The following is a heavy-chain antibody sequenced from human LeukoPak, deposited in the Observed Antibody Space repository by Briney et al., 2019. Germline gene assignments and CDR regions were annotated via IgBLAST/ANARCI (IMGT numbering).Heavy chain of an antibody. CDR2: IWYDGSNK. CDR3: ARESVGADDY. J-gene: IGHJ4*02. V-gene: IGHV3-33*08. Sequence: GGSLRLSCAASGFIFNNYVMHWVRQAPGKGLEWVAVIWYDGSNKYYADSVKGRFTISRDDSKSTLFLQMNSLRAEDTAVYYCARESVGADDYWGQGTLVTVSS. CDR1: GFIFNNYV. D-gene: IGHD1-26*01.